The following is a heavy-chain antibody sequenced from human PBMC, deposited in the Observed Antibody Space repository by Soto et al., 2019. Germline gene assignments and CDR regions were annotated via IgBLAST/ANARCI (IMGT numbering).Heavy chain of an antibody. J-gene: IGHJ6*02. CDR1: GYTFTSYG. V-gene: IGHV1-18*01. CDR3: ARDHYDFWSGYSYYYYYGMDV. Sequence: ASVKVSCKASGYTFTSYGISWVRQAPGQGLEWMGWISAYNGNTNYAQKLQGRVTMTTDTSTSTAYMELRSLRSDDTAVYYCARDHYDFWSGYSYYYYYGMDVWGQGTTVTVSS. D-gene: IGHD3-3*01. CDR2: ISAYNGNT.